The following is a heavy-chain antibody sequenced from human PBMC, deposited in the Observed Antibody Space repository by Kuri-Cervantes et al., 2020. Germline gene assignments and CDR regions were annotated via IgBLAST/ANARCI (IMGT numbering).Heavy chain of an antibody. CDR1: GGSISRTNHY. J-gene: IGHJ5*01. CDR3: ARDLIGWAYYDSGSPHWFDS. Sequence: SETLSLTCTVSGGSISRTNHYWGWIRQPPGKGLEWIGTTYYSGATYYNPSLKSRVTLSVDTSKNQFSLRLNSVTAADTAIYFCARDLIGWAYYDSGSPHWFDSWGQGTLVTVSS. V-gene: IGHV4-39*07. CDR2: TYYSGAT. D-gene: IGHD3-10*01.